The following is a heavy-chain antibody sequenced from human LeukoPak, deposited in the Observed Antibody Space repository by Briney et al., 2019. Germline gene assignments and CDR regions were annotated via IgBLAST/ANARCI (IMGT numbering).Heavy chain of an antibody. Sequence: GGSLRLSCAASGFAFSDYYMSWIRQAPGKGLEWVSYISSSGSTIYYADSVKGRFTISRDNAKNSLYLQMNSLRAEDTAVYYCARDYDSSGYYYLGAFDIWGQGTMVTVSS. J-gene: IGHJ3*02. CDR3: ARDYDSSGYYYLGAFDI. V-gene: IGHV3-11*04. CDR1: GFAFSDYY. D-gene: IGHD3-22*01. CDR2: ISSSGSTI.